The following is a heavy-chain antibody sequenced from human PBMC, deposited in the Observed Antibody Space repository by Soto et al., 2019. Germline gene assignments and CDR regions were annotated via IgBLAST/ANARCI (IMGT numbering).Heavy chain of an antibody. CDR3: ARGRAVFQSFYFDC. V-gene: IGHV4-59*02. J-gene: IGHJ4*02. CDR1: RHFVSEGC. CDR2: KNPTGKT. Sequence: PXXLSSDWRHFVSEGCSNWSPHPPKKGPEWIAYKNPTGKTKYNPSLGSRATISMDMSKNQFSLTLTSVAAADTAVYYCARGRAVFQSFYFDCWCQGALVTVSS. D-gene: IGHD3-10*01.